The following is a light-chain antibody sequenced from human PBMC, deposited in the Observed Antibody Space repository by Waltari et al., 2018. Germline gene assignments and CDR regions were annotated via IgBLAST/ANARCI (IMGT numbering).Light chain of an antibody. CDR2: EVS. Sequence: QSALTQPPSVSGSPGQSVTISCTGTRSDVGTYNRVSWYQQPPGTAPKLMIYEVSNRPSGVPDRFSGSKSGNTASLTISGLQADDEADYYCSSYTRSRTYVFGTGTKVTVL. V-gene: IGLV2-18*02. CDR1: RSDVGTYNR. J-gene: IGLJ1*01. CDR3: SSYTRSRTYV.